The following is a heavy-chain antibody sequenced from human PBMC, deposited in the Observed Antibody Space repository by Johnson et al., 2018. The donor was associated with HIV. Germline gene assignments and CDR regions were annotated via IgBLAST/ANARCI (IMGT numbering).Heavy chain of an antibody. CDR1: GFTFDDYA. V-gene: IGHV3-9*01. Sequence: EVQLVESGGGLVQPGRSLRLSCAASGFTFDDYAMHWVRQAPGKGLEWVSGISWNSGSIGYADSVKGRFTISRDNAKNSLYLQMNSLRAEDTALYYCAKDLALSGYLDAFDIWGQGTMVTVSS. J-gene: IGHJ3*02. CDR3: AKDLALSGYLDAFDI. CDR2: ISWNSGSI. D-gene: IGHD3-22*01.